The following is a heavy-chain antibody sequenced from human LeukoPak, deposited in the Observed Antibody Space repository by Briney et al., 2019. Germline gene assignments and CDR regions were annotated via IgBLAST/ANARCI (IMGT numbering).Heavy chain of an antibody. CDR1: GFTFSSYS. J-gene: IGHJ4*02. Sequence: PGGSLRLSCAASGFTFSSYSMNWVRQAPGKGLEWVSSISSSSSYIYYADSVKGRFTISRDNAKNSLYLQMNSLRAEDTAVYYCASGPNYSSSWYKASDYWGKGTLVTVSS. CDR3: ASGPNYSSSWYKASDY. D-gene: IGHD6-13*01. V-gene: IGHV3-21*01. CDR2: ISSSSSYI.